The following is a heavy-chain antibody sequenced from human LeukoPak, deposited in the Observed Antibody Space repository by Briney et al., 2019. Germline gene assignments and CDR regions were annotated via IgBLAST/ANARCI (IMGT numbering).Heavy chain of an antibody. CDR3: AKDIQLST. CDR2: ISSNGGST. CDR1: GFTFSRYA. J-gene: IGHJ3*01. V-gene: IGHV3-64*04. Sequence: GGSLRLSCSASGFTFSRYAMHWVRQAPGKGLEYVSGISSNGGSTYYADSVKGRFTISRDNSKNTLSLQMNSLRVEDTAIYYCAKDIQLSTWGLGTMVTVSS. D-gene: IGHD5-24*01.